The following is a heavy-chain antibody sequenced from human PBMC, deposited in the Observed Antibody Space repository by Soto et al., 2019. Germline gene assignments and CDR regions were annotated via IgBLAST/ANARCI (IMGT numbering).Heavy chain of an antibody. CDR1: GFNFNDYG. J-gene: IGHJ4*02. CDR2: ISYDGSNK. D-gene: IGHD2-8*02. CDR3: ANIRNVVYAHNAY. V-gene: IGHV3-30*18. Sequence: GGSLRLSCAASGFNFNDYGMHWVRQAPGKGLEWVAVISYDGSNKYYADSVRGRFAISRDNSNNMLYLQMNSLRAEDTAVYYCANIRNVVYAHNAYWGQGTLVTSPQ.